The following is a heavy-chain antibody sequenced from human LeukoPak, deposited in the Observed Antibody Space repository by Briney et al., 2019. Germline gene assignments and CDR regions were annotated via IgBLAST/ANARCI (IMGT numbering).Heavy chain of an antibody. J-gene: IGHJ5*02. CDR1: GGTFSSYA. V-gene: IGHV1-69*13. CDR2: IIPIFGTA. CDR3: ARRGYSYGYSDWFDP. D-gene: IGHD5-18*01. Sequence: SVKVSCKASGGTFSSYAISWVRQAPGQGLEWMGGIIPIFGTANYAQKFQGRITITADESTSTAYMELSSLRSEDTAVYYCARRGYSYGYSDWFDPWGQGTLVTVSS.